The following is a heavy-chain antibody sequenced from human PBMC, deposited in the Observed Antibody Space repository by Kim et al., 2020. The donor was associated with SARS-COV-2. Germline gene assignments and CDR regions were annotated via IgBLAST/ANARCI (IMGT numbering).Heavy chain of an antibody. Sequence: GGSLRLSCAASGFTFSSYSMNWVRQAPGKGLEWVAAITNNRSKIYYADSVKGRFTISRDNSKNTLYLQMNSLRAEDTAVYYCASLTGVDYWGQGTLVTVSS. V-gene: IGHV3-30*04. CDR2: ITNNRSKI. J-gene: IGHJ4*02. CDR3: ASLTGVDY. CDR1: GFTFSSYS.